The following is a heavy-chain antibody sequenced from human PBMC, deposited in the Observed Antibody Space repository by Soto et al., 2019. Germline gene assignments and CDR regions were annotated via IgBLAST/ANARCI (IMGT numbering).Heavy chain of an antibody. J-gene: IGHJ5*02. CDR2: IYYSGST. CDR1: GGSISSGDYY. D-gene: IGHD3-16*01. CDR3: ARARGARFDP. V-gene: IGHV4-30-4*01. Sequence: SETLSLTCTVSGGSISSGDYYWSWTRQPPGKGLEWIGYIYYSGSTYYNPSLKSRVTISVDTSKNQFSLKLSSVTAADTAVYYCARARGARFDPWGQGTLVTVYS.